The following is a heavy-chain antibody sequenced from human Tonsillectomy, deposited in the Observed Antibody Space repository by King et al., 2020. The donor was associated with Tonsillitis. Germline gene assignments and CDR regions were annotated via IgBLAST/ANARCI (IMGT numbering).Heavy chain of an antibody. J-gene: IGHJ1*01. D-gene: IGHD3-22*01. Sequence: VQLVESGGGLVRPGGSLRLSCAASGLTVSHNYMSWVRQAPGKGLEWVSVIYIEDPAVFADSGKGRFAVTTDTSKNTLYLQMNSLRVEDTAIYYCASYSIGERGLKYFYHWGQGTQVTVSS. CDR3: ASYSIGERGLKYFYH. V-gene: IGHV3-53*01. CDR1: GLTVSHNY. CDR2: IYIEDPA.